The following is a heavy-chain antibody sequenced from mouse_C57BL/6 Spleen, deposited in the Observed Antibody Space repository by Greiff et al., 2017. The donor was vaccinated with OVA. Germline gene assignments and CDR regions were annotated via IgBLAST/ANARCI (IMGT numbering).Heavy chain of an antibody. CDR3: ARSGNSLYAMDY. D-gene: IGHD6-1*01. CDR1: GYTFTDYY. CDR2: NFPGSGST. J-gene: IGHJ4*01. Sequence: VKLQESGPELVKPGASVKISCKASGYTFTDYYINWVKQRPGQGLEWIGWNFPGSGSTYYNEKFKGKATLTVDKSSSTAYMLLSSLTSEDSAVYFCARSGNSLYAMDYWGQGTSVTVSS. V-gene: IGHV1-75*01.